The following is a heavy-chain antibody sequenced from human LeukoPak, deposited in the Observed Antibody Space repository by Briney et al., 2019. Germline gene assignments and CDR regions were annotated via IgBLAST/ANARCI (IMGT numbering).Heavy chain of an antibody. CDR3: ARASITMIVVTNDY. CDR2: ISAYNGNT. D-gene: IGHD3-22*01. J-gene: IGHJ4*02. V-gene: IGHV1-18*01. Sequence: APVKVSCKASGYTFTSYGIGWVRQAPGQGLEWMGWISAYNGNTNYAQKLQGRVTMTTDTSTSTAYMELRSLRSDDTAVYYCARASITMIVVTNDYWGQGTLVTVSS. CDR1: GYTFTSYG.